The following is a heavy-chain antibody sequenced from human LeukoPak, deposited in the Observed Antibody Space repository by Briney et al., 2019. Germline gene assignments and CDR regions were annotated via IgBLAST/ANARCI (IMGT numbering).Heavy chain of an antibody. D-gene: IGHD2-15*01. CDR1: GGSMSSYY. CDR3: ARILDCSSSSCSYGMDV. J-gene: IGHJ6*02. V-gene: IGHV4-59*08. CDR2: IFYSGST. Sequence: SETLSLTCAVSGGSMSSYYWSWIRQPPGKGLERIGYIFYSGSTNYNPSLKSRVTISVDTSKNQFSLKLSSVTAADTAVYYCARILDCSSSSCSYGMDVWGQGTTVTVPS.